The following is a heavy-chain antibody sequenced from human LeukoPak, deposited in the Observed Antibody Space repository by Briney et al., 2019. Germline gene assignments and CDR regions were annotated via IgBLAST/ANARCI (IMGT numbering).Heavy chain of an antibody. J-gene: IGHJ6*02. CDR1: GGSISSSSYY. V-gene: IGHV4-39*07. CDR2: IYYSGST. Sequence: SETLSLTCTVSGGSISSSSYYWGWIRQPPGKGLEWIGSIYYSGSTYYNPSLKSRVTISVDTSKNQFSLKLSSVTAADTAVYYCARDKKQWLVGGGYGMDVWGQGTTVTVSS. D-gene: IGHD6-19*01. CDR3: ARDKKQWLVGGGYGMDV.